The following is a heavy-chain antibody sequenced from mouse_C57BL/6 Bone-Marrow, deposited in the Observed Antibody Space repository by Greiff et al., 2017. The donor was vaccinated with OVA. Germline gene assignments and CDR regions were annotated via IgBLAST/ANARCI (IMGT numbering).Heavy chain of an antibody. CDR2: IYPGSGST. V-gene: IGHV1-55*01. Sequence: VQLQESGAELVKPGASVKMSCKASGYTFTRYWITWVKQRPGQGLEWIGDIYPGSGSTNYNAKIKSKATLTVDTSASTAYMQLSILTSEDSAVYYCAKYCYGSSYGYWGQGTTLTVSS. D-gene: IGHD1-1*01. CDR1: GYTFTRYW. J-gene: IGHJ2*01. CDR3: AKYCYGSSYGY.